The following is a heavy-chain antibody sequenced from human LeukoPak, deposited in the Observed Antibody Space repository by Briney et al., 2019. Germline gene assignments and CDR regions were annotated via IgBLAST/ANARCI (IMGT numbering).Heavy chain of an antibody. V-gene: IGHV3-74*01. D-gene: IGHD2/OR15-2a*01. CDR2: INSDGSWT. J-gene: IGHJ4*02. CDR3: VSFYETD. CDR1: GNYW. Sequence: GGSLRLSCAASGNYWMHWVRQAPGKGLLWVSHINSDGSWTSYADSVKGRFTISKDNAKNTVYLQMNNLRAEDTAVYYCVSFYETDWGRGTLVTVSS.